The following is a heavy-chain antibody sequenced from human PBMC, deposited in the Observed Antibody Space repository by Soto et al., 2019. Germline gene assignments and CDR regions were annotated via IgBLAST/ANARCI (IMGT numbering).Heavy chain of an antibody. CDR3: AREGDSSGYYYGDY. CDR2: ISRSSSST. V-gene: IGHV3-11*06. J-gene: IGHJ4*02. CDR1: GFTFSDYY. D-gene: IGHD3-22*01. Sequence: QVQLVQSGGGLVKPGGSLRLSCAASGFTFSDYYMSWIRQAPGKGLEWLSYISRSSSSTNYADSVKGRFTISRDNAKNSLYLQMNSLRAEDTAVYYCAREGDSSGYYYGDYWGQGTLVTVSS.